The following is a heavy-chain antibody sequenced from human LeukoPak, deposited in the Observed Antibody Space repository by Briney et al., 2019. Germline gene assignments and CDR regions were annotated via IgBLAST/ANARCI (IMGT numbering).Heavy chain of an antibody. CDR3: ARGGRGGYCSSTSCHRRILYNWFDP. CDR2: INHSGST. J-gene: IGHJ5*02. Sequence: PSETLSLTCALYGGSFSGYYWSWIRQPPGKGLEWIGEINHSGSTNYNPSLKSRVTISVDTSKNQFSLKLSSVTAADTAVYYCARGGRGGYCSSTSCHRRILYNWFDPWGQGTLVTVSS. CDR1: GGSFSGYY. V-gene: IGHV4-34*01. D-gene: IGHD2-2*01.